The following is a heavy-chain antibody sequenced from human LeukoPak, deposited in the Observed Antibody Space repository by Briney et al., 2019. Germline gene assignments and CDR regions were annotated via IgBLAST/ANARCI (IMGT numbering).Heavy chain of an antibody. D-gene: IGHD3-10*01. V-gene: IGHV4-59*01. CDR2: VYYSGST. Sequence: SETLSLTCTVSGGSIRSDFWSWIRQPPGKGLEWIGYVYYSGSTNYSPSLNSRVTISIDTSKNKFSLKLSSVTAADTAVYYCARGDGSGSYYKPYFDYWGQGTLVTVSS. J-gene: IGHJ4*02. CDR3: ARGDGSGSYYKPYFDY. CDR1: GGSIRSDF.